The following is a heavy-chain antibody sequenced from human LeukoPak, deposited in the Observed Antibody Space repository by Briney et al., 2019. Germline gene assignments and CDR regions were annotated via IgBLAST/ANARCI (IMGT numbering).Heavy chain of an antibody. CDR1: GGSMSSYY. CDR2: IYYSGST. J-gene: IGHJ3*02. CDR3: ARVGSSWSNDAFDI. V-gene: IGHV4-59*01. D-gene: IGHD6-13*01. Sequence: TSETLSLTCSVSGGSMSSYYWSWIRQPPGKVLEWIGYIYYSGSTNYNPSLKSRVTMSVDTSKNQFSLKLSSVTAADAAVYYCARVGSSWSNDAFDIWGQGTMVTVSS.